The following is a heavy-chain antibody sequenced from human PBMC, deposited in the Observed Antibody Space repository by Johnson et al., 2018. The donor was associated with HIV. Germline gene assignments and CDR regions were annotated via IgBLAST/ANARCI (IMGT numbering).Heavy chain of an antibody. Sequence: VQLVESGGGVVQPGGSLRLSCAASGFTFSNSWMSWVRQAPGKGLEWVGRLKSKTDGRTTDYAATVKGRFTISRDDSKNTLYLQMNSLKTEDTAVYYCSLGRAAGRLPAFDIWGQGTRVTVSS. CDR3: SLGRAAGRLPAFDI. V-gene: IGHV3-15*01. CDR1: GFTFSNSW. J-gene: IGHJ3*02. CDR2: LKSKTDGRTT. D-gene: IGHD6-13*01.